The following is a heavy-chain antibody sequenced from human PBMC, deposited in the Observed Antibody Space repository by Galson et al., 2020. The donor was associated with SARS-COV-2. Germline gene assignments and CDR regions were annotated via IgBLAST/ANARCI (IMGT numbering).Heavy chain of an antibody. J-gene: IGHJ4*02. CDR2: INPNSGGT. D-gene: IGHD2-21*01. CDR1: GYTFTGHY. V-gene: IGHV1-2*02. Sequence: ASVKVSCKASGYTFTGHYLHWVRQAPGQGLEWMGWINPNSGGTDYAQRFRGRVTMTRDTSTTTAYMELSRLASDDTAVYYCARTAANYYPRWGLLDYWGQGALVTVSS. CDR3: ARTAANYYPRWGLLDY.